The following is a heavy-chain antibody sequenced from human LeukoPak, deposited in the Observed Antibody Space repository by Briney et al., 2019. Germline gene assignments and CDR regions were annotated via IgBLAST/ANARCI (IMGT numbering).Heavy chain of an antibody. V-gene: IGHV4-34*01. D-gene: IGHD6-19*01. J-gene: IGHJ4*02. Sequence: SETPSLTCAVQGGAFIGHYWGWFRKPPGKGMERIGETNQRGIANYNPSLTSRVTISVETSKNRFSLNLSSVTAADAAVYSSARVGTKSSGWPLDYWGQGTLVTVSS. CDR2: TNQRGIA. CDR1: GGAFIGHY. CDR3: ARVGTKSSGWPLDY.